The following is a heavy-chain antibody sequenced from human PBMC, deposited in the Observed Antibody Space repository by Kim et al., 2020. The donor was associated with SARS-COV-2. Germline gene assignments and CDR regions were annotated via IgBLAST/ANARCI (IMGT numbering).Heavy chain of an antibody. CDR1: GGSFSGYY. D-gene: IGHD3-10*01. V-gene: IGHV4-34*01. Sequence: SETLSLTCAVYGGSFSGYYWSWIRQPPGKGLEWIGEINHSGSTNYNPSLKSRVTISVDTSKNQFSLKLSSVTAADTAVYYCARGGPIRGVIGQHDYWGQGTLVTVSS. CDR3: ARGGPIRGVIGQHDY. CDR2: INHSGST. J-gene: IGHJ4*02.